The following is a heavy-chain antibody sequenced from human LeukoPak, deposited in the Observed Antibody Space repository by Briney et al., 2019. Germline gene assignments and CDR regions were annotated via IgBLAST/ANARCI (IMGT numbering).Heavy chain of an antibody. J-gene: IGHJ6*04. CDR2: IWYDGSNK. V-gene: IGHV3-33*01. D-gene: IGHD2-2*01. CDR3: ARARRDIVVVPAGMDV. Sequence: PGRSLRPSCAASGFTFSSYGMHWVRQAPGKGLEWVAVIWYDGSNKYYADSVKGRFTISRDNSKNTLYLQMNSLRAEDTAVYYCARARRDIVVVPAGMDVWGKGTTVTVSS. CDR1: GFTFSSYG.